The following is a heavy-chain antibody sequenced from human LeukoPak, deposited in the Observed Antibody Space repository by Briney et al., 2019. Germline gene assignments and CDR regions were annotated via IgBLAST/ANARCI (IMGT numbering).Heavy chain of an antibody. D-gene: IGHD2-21*01. CDR1: GFTLSSYA. V-gene: IGHV3-23*01. CDR2: ISVSGNT. CDR3: AKAPVTTCSGAYCYPFDY. J-gene: IGHJ4*02. Sequence: PGGSLRLSCAASGFTLSSYAMSWVRQAPGKGLEWVSAISVSGNTYHADSVKGRVTISRDSSKNTLYLQISRLRAEDAAVYYCAKAPVTTCSGAYCYPFDYWGQGTLVTVSS.